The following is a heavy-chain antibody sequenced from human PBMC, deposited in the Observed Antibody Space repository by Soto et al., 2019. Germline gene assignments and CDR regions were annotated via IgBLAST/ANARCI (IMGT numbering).Heavy chain of an antibody. V-gene: IGHV4-34*01. CDR2: INHSGST. J-gene: IGHJ5*02. CDR3: ARMIWFGESPQYNWFDP. Sequence: PSETLSLTCAVYGGSFSGYYWSWIRQPPGKGLEWIGEINHSGSTNYNPSLKSRVTISVDTSKNQFSLKLSSVTAADTAVYYCARMIWFGESPQYNWFDPWGQGTLVTVSS. D-gene: IGHD3-10*01. CDR1: GGSFSGYY.